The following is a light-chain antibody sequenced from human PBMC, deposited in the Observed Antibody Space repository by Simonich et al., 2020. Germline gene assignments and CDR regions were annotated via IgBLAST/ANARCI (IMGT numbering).Light chain of an antibody. Sequence: DIVLTQSPDSLAVSLGERATINCQSSQSVLYSSNTKNYLAWYQQKPGQPPKLLIYWASTRESGVPDRFSGSGSGTDFTLTISSLQAEDVAVYYCQQYYSTPFTFGPGTKVDIK. CDR1: QSVLYSSNTKNY. J-gene: IGKJ3*01. CDR3: QQYYSTPFT. V-gene: IGKV4-1*01. CDR2: WAS.